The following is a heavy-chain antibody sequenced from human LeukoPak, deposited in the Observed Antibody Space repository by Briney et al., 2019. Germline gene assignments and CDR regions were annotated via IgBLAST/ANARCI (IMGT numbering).Heavy chain of an antibody. CDR2: IYYNGHT. J-gene: IGHJ5*02. CDR3: VRSPKGTAVTANWFDP. Sequence: SETLSLTCTISGGSISGASIRGTTYYWGCVRQPPGKGLEWIGSIYYNGHTFFNPSLESRVTMSLDTSRNRVSLKLSSVTAADTAVYYCVRSPKGTAVTANWFDPWGQEPWSPSPQ. CDR1: GGSISGASIRGTTYY. V-gene: IGHV4-39*07. D-gene: IGHD6-19*01.